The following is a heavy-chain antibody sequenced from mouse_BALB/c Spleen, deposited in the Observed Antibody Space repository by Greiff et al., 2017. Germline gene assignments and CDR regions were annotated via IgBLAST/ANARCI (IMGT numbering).Heavy chain of an antibody. Sequence: EVKLQESGPGLVKPSQSLSLTCTVTGYSITSDYAWNWIRQFPGNKLEWMGYISYSGSTSYNPSLKSRISITRDTSKNQFFLQLNSVTTEDTATYYCARSDDYDGGWFAYWGQGTLVTVSA. V-gene: IGHV3-2*02. CDR2: ISYSGST. CDR3: ARSDDYDGGWFAY. D-gene: IGHD2-4*01. J-gene: IGHJ3*01. CDR1: GYSITSDYA.